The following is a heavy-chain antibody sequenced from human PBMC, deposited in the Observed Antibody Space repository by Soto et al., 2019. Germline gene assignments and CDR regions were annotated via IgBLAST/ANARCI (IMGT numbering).Heavy chain of an antibody. CDR1: GSRFSNYV. CDR3: AREGRGKKAGYNGLVSLGY. D-gene: IGHD2-2*02. CDR2: IIPIFIST. J-gene: IGHJ4*02. V-gene: IGHV1-69*06. Sequence: SVKVSCKVSGSRFSNYVISWVRQAPGHGLEWLGRIIPIFISTKYAQSFQGRVTITADKSTSTASLELSSLRSDDTAVYYCAREGRGKKAGYNGLVSLGYWGQGTLVTVSS.